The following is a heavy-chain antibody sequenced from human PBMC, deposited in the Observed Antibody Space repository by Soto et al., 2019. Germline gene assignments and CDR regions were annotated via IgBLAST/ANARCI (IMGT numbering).Heavy chain of an antibody. CDR3: ARFAKEENPKVGSWYYFDY. J-gene: IGHJ4*02. CDR1: GGSISSGGYF. V-gene: IGHV4-31*03. CDR2: IYYSGRT. D-gene: IGHD6-13*01. Sequence: SETLSLTCTVSGGSISSGGYFWSWVRQHPGKGLEWIGNIYYSGRTYYNPSLKSRVTISVDTSKNQFSLKLSSVTAADTAVYYCARFAKEENPKVGSWYYFDYWGQGTRVTSPQ.